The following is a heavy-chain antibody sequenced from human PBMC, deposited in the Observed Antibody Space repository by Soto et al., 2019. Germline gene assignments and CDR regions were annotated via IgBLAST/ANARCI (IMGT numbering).Heavy chain of an antibody. CDR3: ARDYFLEWLGIDY. CDR1: DYTFTSYG. V-gene: IGHV1-18*01. J-gene: IGHJ4*02. CDR2: INADNGNT. Sequence: APAKVSCKSSDYTFTSYGISWLRPAHGQRLEWMGWINADNGNTKYAQKFQGRVTITRDTSASTAYMELSSLRSEDTAVYYCARDYFLEWLGIDYWGQGTLVTVSS. D-gene: IGHD3-3*01.